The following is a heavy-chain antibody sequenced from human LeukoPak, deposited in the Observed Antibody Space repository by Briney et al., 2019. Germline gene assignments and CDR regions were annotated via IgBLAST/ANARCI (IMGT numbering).Heavy chain of an antibody. D-gene: IGHD2-21*02. CDR2: IYYSGST. V-gene: IGHV4-39*01. Sequence: SGTLSLTCTVSGGSISSSSYYWGWIRQPPGKGLEWIVSIYYSGSTYYNPSLKSRVTISVDTSKNQFSLKLSSVTAADTAVYYCASSYCGGDCSDAFDIWGQGTMVTVSS. J-gene: IGHJ3*02. CDR3: ASSYCGGDCSDAFDI. CDR1: GGSISSSSYY.